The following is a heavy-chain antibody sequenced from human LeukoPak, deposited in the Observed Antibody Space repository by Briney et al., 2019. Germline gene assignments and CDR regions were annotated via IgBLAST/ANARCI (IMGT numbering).Heavy chain of an antibody. V-gene: IGHV3-23*01. Sequence: PGGSLRLSCAASGFTFSSYAMSWVRQAPGKGLEWVSAISGSGGSTYYADSVKGRFTISRDNSKNTLYLQMNSLRAEDTAVYYCAKAPIMVTFGGVIPYYDYWGQGTLVTVSS. CDR3: AKAPIMVTFGGVIPYYDY. J-gene: IGHJ4*02. CDR1: GFTFSSYA. D-gene: IGHD3-16*02. CDR2: ISGSGGST.